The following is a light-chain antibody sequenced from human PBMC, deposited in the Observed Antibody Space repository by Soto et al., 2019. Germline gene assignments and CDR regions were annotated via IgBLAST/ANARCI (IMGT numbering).Light chain of an antibody. Sequence: QSALTQPASVSGSPGQSITISCTGTSSDVGGYNYVSWYQQHPGKAPKLMIYDVSNRPSGVPDRFSGSKSGTSASLAITGLQAEDEADYYCQSYDNTLSGRVFGGGTKLTVL. V-gene: IGLV2-14*01. J-gene: IGLJ3*02. CDR3: QSYDNTLSGRV. CDR2: DVS. CDR1: SSDVGGYNY.